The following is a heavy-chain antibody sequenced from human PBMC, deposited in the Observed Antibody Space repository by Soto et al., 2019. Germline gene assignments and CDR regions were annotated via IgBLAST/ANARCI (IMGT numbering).Heavy chain of an antibody. D-gene: IGHD2-2*01. J-gene: IGHJ4*02. V-gene: IGHV3-9*01. Sequence: EVQLVESGGGLVQPGRSLRLSCAASGFTFDDYAMHWVRQAPGKGLEWVSGISWNSGSIGYADSVKGRFTISRDNAKNSLYLQMNSLRAEDTALYYCAKAFDCSSTSCYPLEYWGQGTLVTVSS. CDR1: GFTFDDYA. CDR3: AKAFDCSSTSCYPLEY. CDR2: ISWNSGSI.